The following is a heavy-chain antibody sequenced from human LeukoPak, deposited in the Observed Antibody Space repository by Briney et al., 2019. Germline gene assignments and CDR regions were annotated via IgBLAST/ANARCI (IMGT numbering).Heavy chain of an antibody. J-gene: IGHJ4*02. CDR1: GFTFSSYA. D-gene: IGHD2-15*01. V-gene: IGHV3-23*01. CDR2: ISASGGTT. CDR3: AKANHCSGGSCYSFDY. Sequence: GGSLRLSCAASGFTFSSYAMSWVRQAPGKGLEWVSAISASGGTTYYAGSVKGRFTISRDNSKNTLYLQMNSLRAEDTAVYSCAKANHCSGGSCYSFDYWGQGTLITVSS.